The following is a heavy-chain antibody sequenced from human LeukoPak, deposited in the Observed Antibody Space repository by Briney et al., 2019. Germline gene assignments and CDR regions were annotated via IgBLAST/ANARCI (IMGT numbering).Heavy chain of an antibody. J-gene: IGHJ6*04. V-gene: IGHV3-30*04. CDR1: GFTFSSYA. CDR3: ARDKGYCSSTSCYGYYYYGMDV. CDR2: ISYDGSNE. D-gene: IGHD2-2*01. Sequence: GGSLRLSCAASGFTFSSYAMHWVRQAPGKGLEWVAVISYDGSNEYYADSVKGRFTISRDNSKNTLYLQMNSLRAEDTAMYYCARDKGYCSSTSCYGYYYYGMDVWGKGTTVTVSS.